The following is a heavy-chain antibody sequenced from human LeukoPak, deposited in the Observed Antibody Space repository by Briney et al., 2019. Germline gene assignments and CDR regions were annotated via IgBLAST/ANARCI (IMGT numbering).Heavy chain of an antibody. V-gene: IGHV4-61*02. CDR3: ARSAPSGSSWPQRFDP. D-gene: IGHD6-13*01. CDR1: GGSISSGSYY. CDR2: IYTSGST. J-gene: IGHJ5*02. Sequence: SETLSLTCTVSGGSISSGSYYWSWIRQPAGKGLEWIGRIYTSGSTNYNPSLKSRVTISIDTSKIHFSLKLSSVTAADTAVYYCARSAPSGSSWPQRFDPWGQGTLVTVSS.